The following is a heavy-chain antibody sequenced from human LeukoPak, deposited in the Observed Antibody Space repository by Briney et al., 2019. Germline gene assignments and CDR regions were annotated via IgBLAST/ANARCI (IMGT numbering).Heavy chain of an antibody. CDR3: AKDYDILTGQLLDY. D-gene: IGHD3-9*01. CDR1: GFTFSSHG. CDR2: ISYDGSNK. J-gene: IGHJ4*02. V-gene: IGHV3-30*18. Sequence: GRSLRLSCAASGFTFSSHGMHWVRQAPGKGLEWVAVISYDGSNKYYADSVKGRFTISRQNSKNTLYLQMNSLRAEDTAVYYCAKDYDILTGQLLDYWGQGTLVTVSS.